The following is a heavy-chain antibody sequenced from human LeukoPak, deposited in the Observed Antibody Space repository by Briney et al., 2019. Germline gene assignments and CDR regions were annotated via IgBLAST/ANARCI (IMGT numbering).Heavy chain of an antibody. CDR3: ARDRDYYDSSGYSSYYGMDV. V-gene: IGHV4-39*07. CDR2: VSYSGNT. Sequence: SETLSLTCTVSGGSISSSSYYWSCIRQPPGKGLEWIGGVSYSGNTYHNPSLKSRLTISLDTSKNQFSLKLSSVTAADTAVYYCARDRDYYDSSGYSSYYGMDVWGKGTTVTVSS. CDR1: GGSISSSSYY. D-gene: IGHD3-22*01. J-gene: IGHJ6*04.